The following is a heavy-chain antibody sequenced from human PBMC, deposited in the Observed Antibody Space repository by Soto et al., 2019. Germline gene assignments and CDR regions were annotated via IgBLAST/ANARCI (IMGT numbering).Heavy chain of an antibody. J-gene: IGHJ4*02. CDR1: GGSISGYY. Sequence: SETLSLTCTISGGSISGYYWTWIRQSPGKGLEYIGYVYNGNTNYNPSLNSRVTISVDTSKNQFSLKLSSVTAADTTVYYCGRISSQDHYAYWGQGTLVTVSS. V-gene: IGHV4-59*08. CDR3: GRISSQDHYAY. D-gene: IGHD3-16*01. CDR2: VYNGNT.